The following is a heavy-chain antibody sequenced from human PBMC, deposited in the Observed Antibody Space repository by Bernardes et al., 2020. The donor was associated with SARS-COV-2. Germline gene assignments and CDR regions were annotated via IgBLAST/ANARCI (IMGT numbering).Heavy chain of an antibody. Sequence: GGSLRVWCASSGFSFSSYAMSWVQKAPGKGLEWVSAISCSGGSTYYADSVKGRFTISRDNSKNTLYLQMNSLRAEDTAVYYCAKYSGYSYGSNYYYYYMDVWGKGTTVTVSS. V-gene: IGHV3-23*01. CDR1: GFSFSSYA. CDR2: ISCSGGST. CDR3: AKYSGYSYGSNYYYYYMDV. D-gene: IGHD5-18*01. J-gene: IGHJ6*03.